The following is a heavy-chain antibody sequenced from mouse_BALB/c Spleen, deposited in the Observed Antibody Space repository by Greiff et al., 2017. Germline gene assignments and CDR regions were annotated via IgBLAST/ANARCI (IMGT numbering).Heavy chain of an antibody. CDR1: GFTFSDYY. CDR3: ARGGMGLRAWFAY. Sequence: EVKLMESGGGLVKPGGSLKLSCAASGFTFSDYYMYWVRQTPEKRLEWVATISDGGSYTYYPDSVKGRFTISRDNAKNNLYLQMSSLKSEDTAMYYCARGGMGLRAWFAYWGQGTLVTVSA. D-gene: IGHD2-2*01. J-gene: IGHJ3*01. CDR2: ISDGGSYT. V-gene: IGHV5-4*02.